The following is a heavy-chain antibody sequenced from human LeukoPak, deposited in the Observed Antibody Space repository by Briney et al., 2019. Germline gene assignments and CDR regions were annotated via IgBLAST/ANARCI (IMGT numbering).Heavy chain of an antibody. D-gene: IGHD7-27*01. J-gene: IGHJ2*01. CDR3: ARDSPLGWNFDL. CDR1: GGSISSSSYY. V-gene: IGHV4-39*07. Sequence: SETLSLTCTVSGGSISSSSYYWGWIRQPPGKGLEWIGSIFYSGSTSYNPSLKSRVTISVDTSMNQFSLKLSSVTAADTAVYYCARDSPLGWNFDLWGRGTLVTVSS. CDR2: IFYSGST.